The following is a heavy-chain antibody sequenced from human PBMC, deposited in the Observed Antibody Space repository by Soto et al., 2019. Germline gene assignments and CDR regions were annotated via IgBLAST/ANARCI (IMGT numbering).Heavy chain of an antibody. Sequence: PGGSLRLCCAASGFTFSSYGMSWIRQAPGKGLEWVSYISSSGSTIYYADSVKGRFTISRDNAKNSLYLQMNSLRAEDTAVYYCARVLVFYGGFDPWGQGTLVTVSS. CDR2: ISSSGSTI. CDR1: GFTFSSYG. CDR3: ARVLVFYGGFDP. J-gene: IGHJ5*02. D-gene: IGHD2-21*02. V-gene: IGHV3-11*01.